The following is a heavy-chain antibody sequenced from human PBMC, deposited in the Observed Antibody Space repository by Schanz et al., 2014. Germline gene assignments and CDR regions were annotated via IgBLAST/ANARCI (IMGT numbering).Heavy chain of an antibody. D-gene: IGHD4-17*01. J-gene: IGHJ4*02. CDR2: ISSTSSYI. CDR3: ARDAVTSVLTPGFYY. V-gene: IGHV3-21*01. CDR1: GFTFSSYC. Sequence: EVQLVESGGGLVQPGGSLRLSCAASGFTFSSYCINWVRQAPGKGLEWVSSISSTSSYIFYADSVKGRFTISRDNSKNTLYLLMNSLRAEDTAVYYCARDAVTSVLTPGFYYWGQGTLVTVSS.